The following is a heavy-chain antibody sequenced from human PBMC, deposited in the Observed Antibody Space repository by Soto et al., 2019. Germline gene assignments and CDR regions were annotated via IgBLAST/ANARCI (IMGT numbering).Heavy chain of an antibody. CDR3: AKGHHTDYFTRFDP. V-gene: IGHV3-23*01. CDR1: GFTFSSYT. CDR2: ISGSGDST. Sequence: EVQLLESGGGVMQPGGSLRLSCAASGFTFSSYTMTWVRQAPGTGLEWVSGISGSGDSTYYADSVKGRFTISRDNSKNTLYLQLHSLRAEDTAVYYCAKGHHTDYFTRFDPWGHGTLVTVSP. J-gene: IGHJ5*02. D-gene: IGHD4-17*01.